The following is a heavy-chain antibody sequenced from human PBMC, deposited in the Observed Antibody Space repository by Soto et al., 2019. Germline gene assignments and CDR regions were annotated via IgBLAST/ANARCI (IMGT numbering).Heavy chain of an antibody. Sequence: QVQLQESGPGLVKPSQTLSLTCTVSGGSISSGGYYWSWIRQHPGKGLEWIGYIYYSGSTYYNPCVKIRVTISVDTSKNHFSLKLSSESAADTAVYYCARSSTSATYFDYWGQGTLVSVSS. CDR1: GGSISSGGYY. D-gene: IGHD2-2*01. V-gene: IGHV4-31*03. CDR3: ARSSTSATYFDY. CDR2: IYYSGST. J-gene: IGHJ4*02.